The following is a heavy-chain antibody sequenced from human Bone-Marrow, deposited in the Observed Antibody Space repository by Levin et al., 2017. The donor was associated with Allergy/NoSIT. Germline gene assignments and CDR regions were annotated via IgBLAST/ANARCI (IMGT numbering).Heavy chain of an antibody. CDR1: TITVNSFA. J-gene: IGHJ6*02. CDR2: ISYDGSRQ. D-gene: IGHD3-10*01. V-gene: IGHV3-30*04. CDR3: ARDTDYYGSGAENYYYGMDV. Sequence: GGSLRLSCAASTITVNSFAMHWVRQAPGKGLEWVAVISYDGSRQDYADSVKGRFTISRDDSKKTLYLQMNSLRAEDTAVYFCARDTDYYGSGAENYYYGMDVWGQGTTVTVSS.